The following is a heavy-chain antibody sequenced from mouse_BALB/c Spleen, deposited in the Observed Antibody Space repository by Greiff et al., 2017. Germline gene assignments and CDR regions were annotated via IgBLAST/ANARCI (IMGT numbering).Heavy chain of an antibody. J-gene: IGHJ2*01. Sequence: EVKLVESGGGLVKPGGSLKLSCAASGFTFSSYAMSWVRQTPEKRLEWVASISSGGSTYYPDSVKGRFTISRDNARNILYLQMSSLRSEDTAMYYCARGGYRYYFDYWGQGTTLTVSS. CDR3: ARGGYRYYFDY. CDR1: GFTFSSYA. CDR2: ISSGGST. D-gene: IGHD2-14*01. V-gene: IGHV5-6-5*01.